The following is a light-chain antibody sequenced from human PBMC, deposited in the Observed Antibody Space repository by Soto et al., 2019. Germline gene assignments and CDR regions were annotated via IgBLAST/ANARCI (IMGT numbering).Light chain of an antibody. V-gene: IGKV3-11*01. CDR3: QQRSNWPST. Sequence: DIVLTQSPATLSLSPGERATLSCRASQSVSSSLAWYQQKPGQAPRLLIYDASNRAPGIPARFSGSGSGTDFTLTISSLEPEDVAVYYCQQRSNWPSTFGQGTKLEIK. CDR1: QSVSSS. J-gene: IGKJ2*01. CDR2: DAS.